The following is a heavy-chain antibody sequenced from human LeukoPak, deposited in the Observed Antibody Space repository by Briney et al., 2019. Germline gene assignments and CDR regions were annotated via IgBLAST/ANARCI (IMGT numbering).Heavy chain of an antibody. CDR2: IYSSGGT. V-gene: IGHV4-59*08. D-gene: IGHD4-17*01. Sequence: SETLSLTCTVSGGSIGSYFWSWIRQPPGKGLEWVGCIYSSGGTNYNPSLKSRVTISADTSRNQFSLNLRSVTAADTAVYYCARRNYGDYDHYFDNWGQGTLVTVSS. CDR1: GGSIGSYF. J-gene: IGHJ4*02. CDR3: ARRNYGDYDHYFDN.